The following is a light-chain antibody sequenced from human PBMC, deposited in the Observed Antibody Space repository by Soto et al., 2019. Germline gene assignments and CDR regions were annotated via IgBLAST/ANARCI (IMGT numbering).Light chain of an antibody. Sequence: EIVLTQSAVTVSLFAQETATISCRVRQSVSSIYLAWYQQKPGQAPRLLIYGASRRATGIPDRFSGSESETDFTLTISRLEPEDFAVYYCQQYGSSHRTFGEGTKVDIK. CDR1: QSVSSIY. CDR2: GAS. V-gene: IGKV3-20*01. CDR3: QQYGSSHRT. J-gene: IGKJ1*01.